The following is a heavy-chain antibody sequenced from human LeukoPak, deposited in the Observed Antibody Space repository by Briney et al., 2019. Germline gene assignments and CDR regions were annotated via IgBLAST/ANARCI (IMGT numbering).Heavy chain of an antibody. CDR2: INPNSGGT. J-gene: IGHJ5*02. D-gene: IGHD2-2*01. V-gene: IGHV1-2*04. Sequence: ASVKVSCKASGYTFTGYYMHWVRQAPGQGLEWMGWINPNSGGTNYAQKFQGWVTMTRDTSISTAYMELSRLRSDDTAVYYCARRYCSSTSCRYNWFDPWGQGTLVTVSS. CDR1: GYTFTGYY. CDR3: ARRYCSSTSCRYNWFDP.